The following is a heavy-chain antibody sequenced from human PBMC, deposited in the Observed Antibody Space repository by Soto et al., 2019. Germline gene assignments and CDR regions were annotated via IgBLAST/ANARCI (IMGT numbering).Heavy chain of an antibody. CDR2: ISYDGSNK. CDR1: GFTFSSYA. J-gene: IGHJ4*02. Sequence: GGSLRLSCAASGFTFSSYAMHWVRQAPGKGLEWVAVISYDGSNKYYADSVKGRFTISRDNSKNTLYLQMNSLRAEDTAVYYCERDSRSSWYYFDYWGQGTLVTVSS. D-gene: IGHD6-13*01. V-gene: IGHV3-30-3*01. CDR3: ERDSRSSWYYFDY.